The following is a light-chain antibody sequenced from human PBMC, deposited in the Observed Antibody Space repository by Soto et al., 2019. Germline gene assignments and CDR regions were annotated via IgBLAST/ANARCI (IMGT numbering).Light chain of an antibody. CDR3: QQSSRTPWT. J-gene: IGKJ1*01. CDR1: QTISSY. V-gene: IGKV1-39*01. Sequence: DIQMTQSPSSLSASVGDRVTITRRASQTISSYLNWYQQKPGKAPKLLIYAASTLESGVPSRFSGNRSGTDFTLTISSLQPEDFAAYYCQQSSRTPWTFGQGTKVEIK. CDR2: AAS.